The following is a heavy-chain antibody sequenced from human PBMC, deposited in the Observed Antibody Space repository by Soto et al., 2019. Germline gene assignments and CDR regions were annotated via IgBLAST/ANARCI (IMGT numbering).Heavy chain of an antibody. V-gene: IGHV4-59*08. D-gene: IGHD6-19*01. CDR1: GGSISSYC. CDR3: ARHGAVAGGYYYYYMDV. J-gene: IGHJ6*03. Sequence: SETLSLTCTVSGGSISSYCWSWIRQPPGKGLEWIGYIYYSGTTNYNPSLKSRVTISVDTSKNQSSLKLSSVTAADTAVYYCARHGAVAGGYYYYYMDVWGIGTTVTVSS. CDR2: IYYSGTT.